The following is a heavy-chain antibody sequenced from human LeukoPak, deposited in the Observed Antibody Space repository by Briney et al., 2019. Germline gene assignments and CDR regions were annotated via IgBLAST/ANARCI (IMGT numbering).Heavy chain of an antibody. V-gene: IGHV3-23*01. CDR3: AKAPGEDYYYMDV. CDR2: IRGSGGST. CDR1: GFTFSSYA. Sequence: GGSLRLSCAASGFTFSSYAMTWVRQAPGKGLEWVSAIRGSGGSTYYADSVKGRFSISRDNSKNTLFLQMTSLRAEDTAVYFCAKAPGEDYYYMDVWGKGTTVTVSS. D-gene: IGHD3-10*01. J-gene: IGHJ6*03.